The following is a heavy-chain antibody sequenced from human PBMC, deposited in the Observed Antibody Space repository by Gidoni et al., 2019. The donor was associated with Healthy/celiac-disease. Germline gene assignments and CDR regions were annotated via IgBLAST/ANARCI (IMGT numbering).Heavy chain of an antibody. CDR2: MNPISGNT. D-gene: IGHD6-19*01. CDR3: ARAQQWLVDYYGMDV. CDR1: GYTFTSYD. Sequence: QVQLVQSGAEVTKPGATVKVSCKASGYTFTSYDINWVRQATGQGLEWMGWMNPISGNTGYAQKFQGRVTMTRNTSISTAYMELSSLRSEDTAVYYCARAQQWLVDYYGMDVWGQGTTVTVSS. J-gene: IGHJ6*02. V-gene: IGHV1-8*01.